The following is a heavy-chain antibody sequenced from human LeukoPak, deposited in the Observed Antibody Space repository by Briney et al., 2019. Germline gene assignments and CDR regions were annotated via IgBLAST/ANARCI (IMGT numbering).Heavy chain of an antibody. Sequence: PGESLKISCKGSGYSFTSYWIGWVRQMPGKGLEWMGIIYPGDSDTRYSPSLQGQVTISADKSISTAYLQWSSLKASDTAMYYCARRSCGSTSCYSAFDIWGQGTMVTVSS. V-gene: IGHV5-51*01. CDR2: IYPGDSDT. CDR1: GYSFTSYW. CDR3: ARRSCGSTSCYSAFDI. J-gene: IGHJ3*02. D-gene: IGHD2-2*02.